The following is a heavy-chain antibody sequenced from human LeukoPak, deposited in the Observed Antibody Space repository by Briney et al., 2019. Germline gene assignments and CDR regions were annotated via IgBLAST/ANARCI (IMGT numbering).Heavy chain of an antibody. CDR2: IIPIFGTA. J-gene: IGHJ4*02. CDR3: ARGQYYYDSSGYPTPFDY. D-gene: IGHD3-22*01. V-gene: IGHV1-69*13. Sequence: ASVKVSCKASGGTFSSYAISWVRQAPGQGLEWMGGIIPIFGTANYAQKFQGRVTITADESTSTAYMELSSLRSEDTAVYYCARGQYYYDSSGYPTPFDYWGQGTLVTVSS. CDR1: GGTFSSYA.